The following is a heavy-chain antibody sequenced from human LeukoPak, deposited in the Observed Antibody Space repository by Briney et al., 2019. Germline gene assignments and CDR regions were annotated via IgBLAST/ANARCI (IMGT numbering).Heavy chain of an antibody. V-gene: IGHV4-34*01. J-gene: IGHJ4*02. Sequence: SETLSLTCAVYGGSFSGYYWSWIRQPPGKGLEWIGEINHSGSTNYNPSLKSRVTISVDTSKNQFSLKLSSVTAADTAVYYCARHTGYDFWSGLADWGQGTLVTVSS. CDR3: ARHTGYDFWSGLAD. D-gene: IGHD3-3*01. CDR2: INHSGST. CDR1: GGSFSGYY.